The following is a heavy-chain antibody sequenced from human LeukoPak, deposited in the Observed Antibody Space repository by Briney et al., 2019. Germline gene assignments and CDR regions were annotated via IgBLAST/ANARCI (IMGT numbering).Heavy chain of an antibody. CDR2: IYTNGIT. CDR3: ARGVMTAIFAFDI. V-gene: IGHV4-4*07. D-gene: IGHD2-21*02. CDR1: GDSISDYD. J-gene: IGHJ3*02. Sequence: PSETLSLTCTVSGDSISDYDWSWIRQPAGKGLELIGRIYTNGITNYNPSLKSRVTTSVDTSKNPLSLRLSSVTAAGTAVYYCARGVMTAIFAFDIWGQGTMVTVSS.